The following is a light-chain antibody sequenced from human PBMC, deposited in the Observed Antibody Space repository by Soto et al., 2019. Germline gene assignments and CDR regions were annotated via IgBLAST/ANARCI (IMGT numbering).Light chain of an antibody. CDR1: QSVSSY. CDR2: DAS. J-gene: IGKJ1*01. V-gene: IGKV3-11*01. CDR3: QQRSNWHPT. Sequence: EIVLTQSPATLSLSPGERATISCRASQSVSSYLAWYQQKPGQAPRLLIYDASNRATGIPARFSGSGSGTDFTLTISSLEPEDFAVYYCQQRSNWHPTFGQGTKVEIK.